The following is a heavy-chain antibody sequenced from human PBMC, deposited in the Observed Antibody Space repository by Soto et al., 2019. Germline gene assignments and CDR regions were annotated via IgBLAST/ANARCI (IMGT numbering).Heavy chain of an antibody. CDR3: AGGGVRGVVTRTRDYYGMDV. V-gene: IGHV5-51*01. CDR1: GYNFTNYW. D-gene: IGHD3-10*01. Sequence: PGESLKISCKGSGYNFTNYWIGWVRQIPGKGLELMGIIYPGDSDTRYSPSFQGQVTISADKSISTAYLQWSSLKASDTAMYYCAGGGVRGVVTRTRDYYGMDVWGQGTTVTVSS. J-gene: IGHJ6*02. CDR2: IYPGDSDT.